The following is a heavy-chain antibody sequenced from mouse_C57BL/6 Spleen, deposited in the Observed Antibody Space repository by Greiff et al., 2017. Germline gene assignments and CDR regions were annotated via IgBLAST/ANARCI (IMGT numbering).Heavy chain of an antibody. CDR1: GFTFSSYA. D-gene: IGHD6-1*02. CDR3: AKRANSYYFDY. CDR2: ISDGGSYT. V-gene: IGHV5-4*01. J-gene: IGHJ2*01. Sequence: EVQLVESGGGLVKPGGSLKLSCAASGFTFSSYAMSWVRQTPEKRLEWVATISDGGSYTYYPDNVKGRFTISRDNAKNNLYLQMSHLKSEDTAMYYCAKRANSYYFDYWGQGTTLTVSS.